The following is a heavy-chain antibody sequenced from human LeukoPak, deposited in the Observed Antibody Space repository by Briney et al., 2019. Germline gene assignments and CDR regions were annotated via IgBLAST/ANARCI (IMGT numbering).Heavy chain of an antibody. J-gene: IGHJ4*02. D-gene: IGHD5-18*01. Sequence: GGSLRLSCAASGFTFTDSWMHWVRHTTGKGLDWVPHVSTDGSFTDYADSVKGRVTISRDNAKDTVNLQMDSLRAEDTAVYYCARSVGYRDSWGQGRVVTVPS. V-gene: IGHV3-74*01. CDR1: GFTFTDSW. CDR2: VSTDGSFT. CDR3: ARSVGYRDS.